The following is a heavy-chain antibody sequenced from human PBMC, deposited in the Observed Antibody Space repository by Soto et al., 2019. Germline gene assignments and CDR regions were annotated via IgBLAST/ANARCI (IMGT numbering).Heavy chain of an antibody. CDR1: GGSFSGYY. Sequence: PSETLFLTCAVYGGSFSGYYWSWIRQPPGKGLEWIGEINHSGSTNYNPSLKSRVTISVDTSKNQFSLKLSSVTAADTAVYYCASGGRCSSTSCYASHYYYYGMDVWGQGTTVTVSS. J-gene: IGHJ6*02. V-gene: IGHV4-34*01. CDR3: ASGGRCSSTSCYASHYYYYGMDV. CDR2: INHSGST. D-gene: IGHD2-2*01.